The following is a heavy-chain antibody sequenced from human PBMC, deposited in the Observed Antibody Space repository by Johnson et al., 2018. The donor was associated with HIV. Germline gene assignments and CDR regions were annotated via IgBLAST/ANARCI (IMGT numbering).Heavy chain of an antibody. CDR2: INWNGGST. D-gene: IGHD3-22*01. V-gene: IGHV3-20*04. CDR1: GFTFDDYG. CDR3: ARGRHSSGYYTAAFDI. Sequence: VQLVESGGGVVRPGGSLRVSCAASGFTFDDYGMSWVRQAPGKGLEWVSGINWNGGSTGSVDSVKGRFTISRDSAKNSLYLQMNSLRAEDTALYYCARGRHSSGYYTAAFDIWGQGTMVTVSS. J-gene: IGHJ3*02.